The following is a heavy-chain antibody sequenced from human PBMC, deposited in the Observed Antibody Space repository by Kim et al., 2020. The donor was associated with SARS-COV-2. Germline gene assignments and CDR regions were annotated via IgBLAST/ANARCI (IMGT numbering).Heavy chain of an antibody. D-gene: IGHD6-13*01. CDR1: GGTFSSYA. CDR3: ARAVYFEAAAGVDYYYYGMDV. J-gene: IGHJ6*02. Sequence: SVKVSCKASGGTFSSYAISWVRQAPGQGLEWMGGIIPIFGTANYAQKFQGRVTITADESTSTAYMELSSLRSEDTAVYYCARAVYFEAAAGVDYYYYGMDVWGQGTTVTVSS. V-gene: IGHV1-69*13. CDR2: IIPIFGTA.